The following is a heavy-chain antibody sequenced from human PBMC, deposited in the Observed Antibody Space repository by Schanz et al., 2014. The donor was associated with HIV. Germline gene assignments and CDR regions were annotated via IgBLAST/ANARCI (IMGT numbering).Heavy chain of an antibody. CDR1: GFTFSSYA. CDR2: ISYDGSNK. J-gene: IGHJ4*03. V-gene: IGHV3-30-3*01. D-gene: IGHD6-19*01. CDR3: ARDGSSGWQDPFDY. Sequence: QVQLVESGGGVVQPGRSLRLSCAASGFTFSSYAMHWVRQAPGKGLEWVEIISYDGSNKNYADSVKGRFTISRDNSKNTLYLQMNSLRAEDTAVYYCARDGSSGWQDPFDYWGQGTTVTVSS.